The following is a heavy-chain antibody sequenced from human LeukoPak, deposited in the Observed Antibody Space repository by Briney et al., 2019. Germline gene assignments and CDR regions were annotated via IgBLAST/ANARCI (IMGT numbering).Heavy chain of an antibody. V-gene: IGHV4-31*03. J-gene: IGHJ4*02. CDR1: GGSISSGGYY. D-gene: IGHD1-26*01. CDR3: ARLLTPNGYYFDY. Sequence: PSETLSLTCTVSGGSISSGGYYWSWIRQHPGKGLEWLGYIYYSGSTYYNPSLKSRVTISVDTSKNQFSLKLSSVTAADTAVYYCARLLTPNGYYFDYWGRGTLVTASS. CDR2: IYYSGST.